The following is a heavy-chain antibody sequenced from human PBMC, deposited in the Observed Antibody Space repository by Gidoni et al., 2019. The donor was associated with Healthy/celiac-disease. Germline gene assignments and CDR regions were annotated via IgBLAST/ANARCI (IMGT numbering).Heavy chain of an antibody. CDR3: ARELWWNYYYYGMDV. J-gene: IGHJ6*02. CDR1: GGSVSGYY. D-gene: IGHD2-21*01. Sequence: QVQLQQWGAGQLKPSETLSLTCAVDGGSVSGYYWSWIRQPPGKGLEWIGELTHRGSTNYNPSLKSRVTISVDTSKNQFSLKLSSVTAADTAVYYCARELWWNYYYYGMDVWGQGTTVTVSS. CDR2: LTHRGST. V-gene: IGHV4-34*01.